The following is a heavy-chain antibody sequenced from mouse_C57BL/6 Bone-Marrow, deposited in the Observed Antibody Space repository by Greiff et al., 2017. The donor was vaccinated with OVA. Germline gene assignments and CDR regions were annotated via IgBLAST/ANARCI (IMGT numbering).Heavy chain of an antibody. V-gene: IGHV1-69*01. Sequence: QVQLQQSGAELVMPGASVKLSCKASGYTFTSYWMHWVKQRPGQGLEWIGEIDPSDSYTNYNQKFKGKSTLTVYKSSSTAYMQLSSLTSEDSAVYYCAREGGWLPVAYWGQGTLVTVSA. D-gene: IGHD2-3*01. CDR2: IDPSDSYT. CDR1: GYTFTSYW. CDR3: AREGGWLPVAY. J-gene: IGHJ3*01.